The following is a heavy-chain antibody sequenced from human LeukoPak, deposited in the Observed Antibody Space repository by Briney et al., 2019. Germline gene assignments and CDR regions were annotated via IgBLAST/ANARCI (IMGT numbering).Heavy chain of an antibody. CDR1: GFIFDDHA. CDR3: ARGVTVAGTYFDY. V-gene: IGHV3-9*01. CDR2: ISWKSGTI. Sequence: GGSLRLSCAASGFIFDDHAIHWVRHAPGKGLGWVSGISWKSGTILYVGSVKGRFTIYRDNAKNTLYLQMNSLRAEDTAFYYCARGVTVAGTYFDYWGQGTLVTVSS. D-gene: IGHD6-19*01. J-gene: IGHJ4*02.